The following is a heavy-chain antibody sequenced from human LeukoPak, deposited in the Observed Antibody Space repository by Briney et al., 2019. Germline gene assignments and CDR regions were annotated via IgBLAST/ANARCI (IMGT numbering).Heavy chain of an antibody. CDR3: ARRAKDEYPDF. CDR2: IHPGDSDT. V-gene: IGHV5-51*01. D-gene: IGHD2-15*01. CDR1: GYSFIYYW. Sequence: GESLKISCKVSGYSFIYYWIVWVRQMPGKGLEWMGVIHPGDSDTTYSPSFQGQVTISVDTSINTAYLQFNGLRASDTGMYFCARRAKDEYPDFWGQGTLVTVSS. J-gene: IGHJ4*02.